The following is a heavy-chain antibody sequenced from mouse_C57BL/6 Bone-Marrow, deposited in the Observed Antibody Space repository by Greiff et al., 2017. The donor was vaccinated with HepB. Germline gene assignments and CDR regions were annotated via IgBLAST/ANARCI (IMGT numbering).Heavy chain of an antibody. Sequence: QVQLQQPGAELVMPGASVKLSCKASGYTFTSYWMHWVKQRPGQGLEWIGEIDPSDSYTNYNQKFKGKSTVTVDKSSSTAYMQLSSLTSADSSVYYCARGPHYYCSSYSYYFDYWGQGTTLTVSS. V-gene: IGHV1-69*01. CDR3: ARGPHYYCSSYSYYFDY. CDR1: GYTFTSYW. D-gene: IGHD1-1*01. J-gene: IGHJ2*01. CDR2: IDPSDSYT.